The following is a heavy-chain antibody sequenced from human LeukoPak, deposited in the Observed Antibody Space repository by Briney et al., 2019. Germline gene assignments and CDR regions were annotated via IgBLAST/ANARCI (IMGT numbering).Heavy chain of an antibody. CDR1: GYTFTSYG. CDR3: AGDVDTAYYFDY. CDR2: ISAYNGNT. V-gene: IGHV1-18*01. Sequence: ASVKVSCKASGYTFTSYGISSVRQAPGQGLEWMGWISAYNGNTNYAQKLQGRVTMTTDTSTSTAYMELRSLRSDDTAVYYCAGDVDTAYYFDYWGQGTLVTVSS. J-gene: IGHJ4*02. D-gene: IGHD5-18*01.